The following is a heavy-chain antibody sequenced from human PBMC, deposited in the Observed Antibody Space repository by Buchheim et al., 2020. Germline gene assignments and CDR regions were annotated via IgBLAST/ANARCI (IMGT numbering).Heavy chain of an antibody. CDR2: ISYDGSNK. Sequence: QVQLVESGGGVVQPGRSLRLSCAASGFTFSSYAMHWVRQAPGKGLEWVAVISYDGSNKYYADSVKGRFTISRDNSKNTLYLQMNSLRAEDTAVYYCARGPDRYGEIDYWGQGTL. CDR3: ARGPDRYGEIDY. CDR1: GFTFSSYA. V-gene: IGHV3-30*04. J-gene: IGHJ4*02. D-gene: IGHD4-17*01.